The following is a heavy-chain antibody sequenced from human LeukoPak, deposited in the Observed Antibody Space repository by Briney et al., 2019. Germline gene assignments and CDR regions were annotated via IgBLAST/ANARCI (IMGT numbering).Heavy chain of an antibody. J-gene: IGHJ6*03. CDR1: GGSFSDYY. Sequence: SETLSLTCAVYGGSFSDYYWSWIRQPPGKGLEWIGEINHSGRTNYNPSLKSRVTLPLDTSKNQFSLKLSSVTAADTAVYYCARTANYYYYYLDVWGKGTTVTISS. CDR3: ARTANYYYYYLDV. CDR2: INHSGRT. V-gene: IGHV4-34*01.